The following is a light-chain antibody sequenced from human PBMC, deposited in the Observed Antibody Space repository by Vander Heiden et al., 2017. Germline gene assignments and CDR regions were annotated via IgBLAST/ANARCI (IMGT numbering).Light chain of an antibody. Sequence: TQTPSVSVSPGRTASITCSGDKLGDKYACWYQQKPGQSPVLVIYQDSKRPSGIPERFSGSKSGNTANLTISGTQSSDEAADYCQVWDNNTVGFGGGTKL. CDR2: QDS. J-gene: IGLJ2*01. CDR3: QVWDNNTVG. V-gene: IGLV3-1*01. CDR1: KLGDKY.